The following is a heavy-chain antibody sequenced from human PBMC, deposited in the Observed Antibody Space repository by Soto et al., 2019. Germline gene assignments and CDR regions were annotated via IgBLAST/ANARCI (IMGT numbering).Heavy chain of an antibody. Sequence: SETLSLTCAVYGGAFRGYYWSWIRQPPGKGLEWLGEINDSGSTNYNPSLKSRITISLDTSKREISLRLSSVTAADTAVYYCARERGRYCSGESCYPFGPWGQGALVTVSS. CDR2: INDSGST. CDR1: GGAFRGYY. D-gene: IGHD2-15*01. CDR3: ARERGRYCSGESCYPFGP. J-gene: IGHJ5*02. V-gene: IGHV4-34*01.